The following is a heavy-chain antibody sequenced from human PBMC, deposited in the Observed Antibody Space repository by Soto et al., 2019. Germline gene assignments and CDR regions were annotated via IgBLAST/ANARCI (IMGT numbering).Heavy chain of an antibody. CDR2: ISYDGSNK. Sequence: GGSLRLSCAASGFTFSSYAMHWVRQAPGKGLEWVAVISYDGSNKYYADSVKGRFTISRVNSKNTLYLQMNSLRAEDTAVYYGARNKFGPYCGGDRHYGMDVWGQGTTVTVSS. CDR3: ARNKFGPYCGGDRHYGMDV. V-gene: IGHV3-30-3*01. CDR1: GFTFSSYA. J-gene: IGHJ6*02. D-gene: IGHD2-21*02.